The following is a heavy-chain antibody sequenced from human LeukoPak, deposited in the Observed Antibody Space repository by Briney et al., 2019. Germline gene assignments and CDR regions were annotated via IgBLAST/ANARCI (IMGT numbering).Heavy chain of an antibody. Sequence: GASVKVSCKTSGYSFSTYGISWVRQVPGQGLEWMGWISAYNGNTNYAQKLQGRVTMTTDTSTSTAYMELRSLRSDDTAVYYCARSGRFGVVIMVPYYFDYWGQGTLVTVSS. CDR1: GYSFSTYG. CDR2: ISAYNGNT. D-gene: IGHD3-3*01. CDR3: ARSGRFGVVIMVPYYFDY. V-gene: IGHV1-18*01. J-gene: IGHJ4*02.